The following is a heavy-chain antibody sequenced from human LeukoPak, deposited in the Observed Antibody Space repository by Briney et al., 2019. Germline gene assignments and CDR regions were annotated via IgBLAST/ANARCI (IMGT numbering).Heavy chain of an antibody. J-gene: IGHJ5*02. D-gene: IGHD3-3*01. Sequence: PSETLSLTCTVSGYSISSGYYWGWIRQPPRKGLEWIGSIYHSGSTYYNPSLKSRVTISVDTSKNQFSLKLSSVTAADTAVYYCARDCSMNYDFWSGYWGGPNWFDPWGQGTLVTVSS. V-gene: IGHV4-38-2*02. CDR3: ARDCSMNYDFWSGYWGGPNWFDP. CDR1: GYSISSGYY. CDR2: IYHSGST.